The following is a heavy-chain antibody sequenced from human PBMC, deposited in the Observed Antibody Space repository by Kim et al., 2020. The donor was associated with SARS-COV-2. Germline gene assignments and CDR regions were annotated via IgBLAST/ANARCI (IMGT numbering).Heavy chain of an antibody. V-gene: IGHV5-51*01. D-gene: IGHD5-18*01. CDR3: ARHRSINRGYSYGFLDGMDV. CDR1: GYSFTSYW. J-gene: IGHJ6*02. CDR2: IYPGDSDT. Sequence: GESLKISCKGSGYSFTSYWIGWVRQMPGKGLEWMGIIYPGDSDTRYSPSFQGQVTISADKSISTAYLQWSSLKASDTAMYYCARHRSINRGYSYGFLDGMDVWGQGTTVTVSS.